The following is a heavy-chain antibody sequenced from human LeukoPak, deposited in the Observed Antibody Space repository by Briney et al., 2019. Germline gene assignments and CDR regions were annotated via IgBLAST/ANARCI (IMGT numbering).Heavy chain of an antibody. CDR2: IYTSGST. D-gene: IGHD3-10*01. Sequence: SETLSLTCTVSGGSISSYYWSWIRQPAGKGLEWIGRIYTSGSTNYNPSLKSRVTMSVDTSKNQFSLKLSSVTAADTAVYYCARDNAYYGSGRNNWFDPWGQGTLVTVSS. CDR1: GGSISSYY. V-gene: IGHV4-4*07. CDR3: ARDNAYYGSGRNNWFDP. J-gene: IGHJ5*02.